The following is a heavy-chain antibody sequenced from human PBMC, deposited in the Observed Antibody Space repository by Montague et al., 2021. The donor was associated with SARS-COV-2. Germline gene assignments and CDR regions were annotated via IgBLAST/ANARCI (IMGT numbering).Heavy chain of an antibody. V-gene: IGHV6-1*01. CDR3: TSGREGNYNVMDV. CDR1: GDSASSNSAT. CDR2: TYYRSKWYN. J-gene: IGHJ6*02. Sequence: CAISGDSASSNSATWNWVRQSPSRGLEWLGRTYYRSKWYNDYAVSVGGRVTINPDTSKNQFSLQLNSVTPEDTAIYYCTSGREGNYNVMDVWGQGTTVTVSS. D-gene: IGHD1-1*01.